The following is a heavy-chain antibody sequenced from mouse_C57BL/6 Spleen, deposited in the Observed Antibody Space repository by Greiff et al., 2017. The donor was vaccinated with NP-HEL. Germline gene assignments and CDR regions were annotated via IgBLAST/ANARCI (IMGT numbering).Heavy chain of an antibody. Sequence: QVQLQQPGTELVKPGASVKLSCKASGYTFTSYWMHWVKQRPGQGLEWIGNINPSNGGTNYNEKFKSKATLTVDKSSSTAYMQLSSLTSEDSAVYYCARTLYGNLYYYAMDYWVKEPQSPSPQ. J-gene: IGHJ4*01. CDR2: INPSNGGT. CDR3: ARTLYGNLYYYAMDY. CDR1: GYTFTSYW. D-gene: IGHD2-1*01. V-gene: IGHV1-53*01.